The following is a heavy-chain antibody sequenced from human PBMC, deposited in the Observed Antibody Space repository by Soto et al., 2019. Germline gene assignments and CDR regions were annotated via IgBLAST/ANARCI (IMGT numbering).Heavy chain of an antibody. Sequence: GGSLRLSCAASGFTFSSYEMNWVRQAPGKGLEWVSYISSSGSTIYYADSVKGRFTISRDNAKNSLYLQMNSLRAEDTAVYYCARGSDGDWFDPWGQGTLVTVSS. CDR3: ARGSDGDWFDP. CDR1: GFTFSSYE. J-gene: IGHJ5*02. D-gene: IGHD3-16*01. CDR2: ISSSGSTI. V-gene: IGHV3-48*03.